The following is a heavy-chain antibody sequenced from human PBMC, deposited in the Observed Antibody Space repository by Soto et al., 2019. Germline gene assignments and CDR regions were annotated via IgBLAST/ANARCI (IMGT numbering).Heavy chain of an antibody. V-gene: IGHV1-69*12. J-gene: IGHJ6*02. Sequence: QVQLVQSGAEVKKPGSSVKVSCKASGGTFSSYAISWVRQAPGQGLEWMGGIIPIFGTANYAQKFQGRVTITADEATSTAYRELSSLRSEDRAVYYCASGERGYYYYGMDVWGQGTTVTVSS. CDR2: IIPIFGTA. CDR1: GGTFSSYA. CDR3: ASGERGYYYYGMDV. D-gene: IGHD3-10*01.